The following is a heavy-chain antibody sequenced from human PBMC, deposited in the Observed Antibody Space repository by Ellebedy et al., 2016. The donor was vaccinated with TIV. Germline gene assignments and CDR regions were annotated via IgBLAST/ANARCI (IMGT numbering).Heavy chain of an antibody. Sequence: PGGSLRLSCAASGFIFSSYAMTWVRQAPGKGLEWVSAISGSGGSTYYADSVKGRFTISRDNSKNTLYLQMHSVRAEDTAVYYCAKRRYKYTSGTDDYWGQGTLVTVSA. V-gene: IGHV3-23*01. J-gene: IGHJ4*02. CDR2: ISGSGGST. D-gene: IGHD3-16*02. CDR1: GFIFSSYA. CDR3: AKRRYKYTSGTDDY.